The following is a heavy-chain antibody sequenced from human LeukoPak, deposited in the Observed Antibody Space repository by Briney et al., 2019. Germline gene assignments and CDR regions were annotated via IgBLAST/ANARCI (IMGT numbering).Heavy chain of an antibody. J-gene: IGHJ6*03. D-gene: IGHD6-13*01. Sequence: PGESLKISCKGSGYSFTSYWIGWVRQMPGKGLEWMGIIYPGDSDTRYSPSFQGQVTISADKSISTAYLQWSSLKASDTAMYYRARPAMGIAAVKYYYYYYMDVWGKGTTVTVSS. V-gene: IGHV5-51*01. CDR1: GYSFTSYW. CDR2: IYPGDSDT. CDR3: ARPAMGIAAVKYYYYYYMDV.